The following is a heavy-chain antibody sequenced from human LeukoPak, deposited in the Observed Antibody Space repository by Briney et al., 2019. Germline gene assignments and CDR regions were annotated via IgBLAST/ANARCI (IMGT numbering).Heavy chain of an antibody. CDR1: GVSFDDYY. V-gene: IGHV4-34*01. D-gene: IGHD4-17*01. CDR2: INHSGYT. J-gene: IGHJ4*02. Sequence: SETLSLTCAASGVSFDDYYWSWVRQTPGKGLEWLGEINHSGYTNDSPSIKSRVTLSIDTSRKQFSLNLRSVTVADAGIYYCTRMTTGLDYCGQGTLVTVSS. CDR3: TRMTTGLDY.